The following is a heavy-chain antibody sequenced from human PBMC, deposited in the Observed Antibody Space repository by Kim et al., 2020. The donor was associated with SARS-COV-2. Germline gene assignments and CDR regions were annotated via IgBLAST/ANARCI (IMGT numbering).Heavy chain of an antibody. CDR1: GFTFSDYY. CDR3: ARVPYCGGDCYFVTLYYYFDY. D-gene: IGHD2-21*02. J-gene: IGHJ4*02. Sequence: GGSLRLSCAASGFTFSDYYMSWIRQAPGKGLEWVSYISSSGSTIYYADSVKGRFTISRDNAKNSLYLQMNSLRAEDTAVYYCARVPYCGGDCYFVTLYYYFDYWGQGTLVTVSS. CDR2: ISSSGSTI. V-gene: IGHV3-11*01.